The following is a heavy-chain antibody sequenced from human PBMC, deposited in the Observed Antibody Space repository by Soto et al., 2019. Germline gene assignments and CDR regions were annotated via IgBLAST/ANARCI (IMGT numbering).Heavy chain of an antibody. D-gene: IGHD2-8*01. J-gene: IGHJ6*02. CDR3: ARSRYASSYYYYYGFDV. CDR1: EDSFTSYW. Sequence: PGESLKISCKGSEDSFTSYWIGWVRQMPGKGLEWMGIIYLGDSDTRYSPSFQGQVTISADKSISTAYLQWSSLKASDTAMYYCARSRYASSYYYYYGFDVWGQGTTVTVS. CDR2: IYLGDSDT. V-gene: IGHV5-51*01.